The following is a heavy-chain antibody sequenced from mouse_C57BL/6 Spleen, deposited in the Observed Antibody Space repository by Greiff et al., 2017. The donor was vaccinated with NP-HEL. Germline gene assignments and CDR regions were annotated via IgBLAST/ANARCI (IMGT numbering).Heavy chain of an antibody. CDR2: IDPSDSYT. CDR3: ARAYGSSPYYYAMDY. V-gene: IGHV1-69*01. CDR1: GYTFTSYW. Sequence: QVQLQQPGAELVMPGASVKLSCKASGYTFTSYWMHWVKQRPGQGLEWIGEIDPSDSYTNYNQKFKGKSTLTVDKSSSTAYMELRSLTSEDSAVYYCARAYGSSPYYYAMDYWGQGTSVTVSS. J-gene: IGHJ4*01. D-gene: IGHD1-1*01.